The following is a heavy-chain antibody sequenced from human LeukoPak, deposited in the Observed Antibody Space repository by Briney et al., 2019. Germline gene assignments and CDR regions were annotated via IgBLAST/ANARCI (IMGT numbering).Heavy chain of an antibody. CDR2: IYYSGST. CDR3: ARHFGYSSGWDENDY. D-gene: IGHD6-19*01. J-gene: IGHJ4*02. CDR1: GGSISSSSYY. V-gene: IGHV4-39*01. Sequence: SETLSLTCTVSGGSISSSSYYWGWIRQPPGKGLEWIGSIYYSGSTYYNPSLKSRVTISVDTSKNQFSLKLSSVTAADTAVYYCARHFGYSSGWDENDYWGQGTLVTVSS.